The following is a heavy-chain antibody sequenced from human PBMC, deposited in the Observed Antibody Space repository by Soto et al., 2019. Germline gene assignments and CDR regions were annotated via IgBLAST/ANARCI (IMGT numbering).Heavy chain of an antibody. CDR3: ARVVKGDYYYYYYMDV. CDR1: GFTVSSNY. J-gene: IGHJ6*03. Sequence: EVQLVESGGGLVQPGGSLRLSCAASGFTVSSNYMSWVRQAPGKGLEWVSVIYSGGSTYYADSVKGRFTISRDNSKNTLYLQMNSLRAEDTAVYYCARVVKGDYYYYYYMDVWGKGTTVTVSS. V-gene: IGHV3-66*01. CDR2: IYSGGST. D-gene: IGHD2-21*02.